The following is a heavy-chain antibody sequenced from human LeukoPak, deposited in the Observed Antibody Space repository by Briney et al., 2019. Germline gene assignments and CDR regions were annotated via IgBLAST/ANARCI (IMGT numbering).Heavy chain of an antibody. Sequence: SETLSLTCTVSGYSISSGYYWGWIRQPPGKGLEWIGSIYHSGSTYYNPSLKSRVTISVDTSKNQFSLKLSSVTAADTAVYYCARGSTTGEARDKQEFEYWGQGTLVTVSS. CDR2: IYHSGST. CDR3: ARGSTTGEARDKQEFEY. J-gene: IGHJ4*02. CDR1: GYSISSGYY. D-gene: IGHD1-1*01. V-gene: IGHV4-38-2*02.